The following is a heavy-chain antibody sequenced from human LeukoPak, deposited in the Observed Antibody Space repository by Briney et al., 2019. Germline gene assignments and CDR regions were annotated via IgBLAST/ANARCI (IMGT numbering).Heavy chain of an antibody. CDR3: ARDCGGDCYPRYYYGMDV. D-gene: IGHD2-21*02. CDR2: IYYSGGT. J-gene: IGHJ6*02. V-gene: IGHV4-31*03. CDR1: GSSISSGGYN. Sequence: SETLSLTCTVSGSSISSGGYNWSWIRQHPGKGLEWIGCIYYSGGTYYNPSLRSRVTMSVDTSKNQFSLDLSSVTAADTAVYYCARDCGGDCYPRYYYGMDVWGQGTTVTVSS.